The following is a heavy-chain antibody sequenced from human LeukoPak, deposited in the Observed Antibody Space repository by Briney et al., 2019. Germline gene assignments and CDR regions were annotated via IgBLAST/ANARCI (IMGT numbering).Heavy chain of an antibody. D-gene: IGHD6-19*01. J-gene: IGHJ4*02. CDR2: IKQDGSEK. V-gene: IGHV3-7*01. Sequence: PGGSLRLSCAASGFTFSSYWMSWVRQAPGKGLEWVANIKQDGSEKYYVDSVKGRFTISRDNAKNSLYLQMNSLRAEDTAVYYCARDMWQWLASSDYWGQGTLVTVSS. CDR1: GFTFSSYW. CDR3: ARDMWQWLASSDY.